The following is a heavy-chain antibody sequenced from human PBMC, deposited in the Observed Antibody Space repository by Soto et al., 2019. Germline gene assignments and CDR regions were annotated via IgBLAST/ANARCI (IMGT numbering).Heavy chain of an antibody. J-gene: IGHJ6*03. Sequence: SETLSLTCTVSGGPIRRRGYYWSWIRHRPGEGLEWIGFFYYSGITDYNPSLRSRVTISVDTSKNQFSLNLSSVTAADTAVYYCARPVMYSRCYMDGWSKGTTVTVSS. D-gene: IGHD6-6*01. CDR2: FYYSGIT. V-gene: IGHV4-39*01. CDR3: ARPVMYSRCYMDG. CDR1: GGPIRRRGYY.